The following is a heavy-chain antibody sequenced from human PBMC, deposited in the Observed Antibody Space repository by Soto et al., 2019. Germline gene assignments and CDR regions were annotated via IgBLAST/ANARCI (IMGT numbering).Heavy chain of an antibody. V-gene: IGHV1-69*01. J-gene: IGHJ4*02. CDR3: ARGWGEDSSDYFYAY. CDR2: IIPIFGTP. D-gene: IGHD3-22*01. CDR1: GGTFSRLA. Sequence: QVQLVQSGAEVRKPGSSVKVSCKASGGTFSRLAISWVRQAPGQGLAWMGGIIPIFGTPNHAQKFQGRLTITAAEATSTVHMELSSLRSEDTARYYCARGWGEDSSDYFYAYWGQGTLVIVSS.